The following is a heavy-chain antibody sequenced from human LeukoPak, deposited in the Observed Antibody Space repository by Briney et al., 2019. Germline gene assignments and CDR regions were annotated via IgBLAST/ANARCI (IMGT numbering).Heavy chain of an antibody. CDR1: GFTFSSYS. CDR3: ARGPGDFDASDI. V-gene: IGHV3-7*01. J-gene: IGHJ3*02. CDR2: IKENGNEQ. Sequence: GGSLRLSCAASGFTFSSYSMNWVRQAPGKGPEWVAHIKENGNEQYYADSVKGRFTISRDNAQKSLWLQMNSLRVEDTAVYYCARGPGDFDASDIWGQGTMVTVSS. D-gene: IGHD1-14*01.